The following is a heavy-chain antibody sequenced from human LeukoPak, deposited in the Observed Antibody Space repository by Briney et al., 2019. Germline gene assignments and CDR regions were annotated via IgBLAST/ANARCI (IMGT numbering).Heavy chain of an antibody. Sequence: ASVKVSCKASGYTFTGYYMHWVRQAPGQGLEWMGWINPSSGGTNYAQKFQGRVTMTRDTSITTAYLELSRLRSDDTAVYHCTYDSSGRYHDAFDIWGQGTMVTVSS. CDR3: TYDSSGRYHDAFDI. D-gene: IGHD3-22*01. CDR2: INPSSGGT. CDR1: GYTFTGYY. J-gene: IGHJ3*02. V-gene: IGHV1-2*02.